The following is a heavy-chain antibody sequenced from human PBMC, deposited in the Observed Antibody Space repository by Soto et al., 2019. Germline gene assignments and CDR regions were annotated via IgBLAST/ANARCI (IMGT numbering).Heavy chain of an antibody. Sequence: PGGSLRLSCAASGFTFSSYWMSWVRQAPGKGLEWVANIKQDGSEKYYVDSVKGRFTISRDNAKNSLYLQMNSLSAEDTAVYYCARVEWLRLLRYSYGPNYFDSWGQGSLVTVSS. D-gene: IGHD5-12*01. CDR3: ARVEWLRLLRYSYGPNYFDS. J-gene: IGHJ4*02. CDR2: IKQDGSEK. CDR1: GFTFSSYW. V-gene: IGHV3-7*03.